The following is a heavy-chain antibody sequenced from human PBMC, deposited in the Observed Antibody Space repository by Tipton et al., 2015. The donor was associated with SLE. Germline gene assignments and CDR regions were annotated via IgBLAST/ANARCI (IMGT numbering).Heavy chain of an antibody. Sequence: TLSLTCTVSGDSINSDGYFWTWIRQSPGKGLEWIGYTYYSGSPYYNPSLKSRVTISLDMSKNQFSLRLSSVTAADTAVYYCPIYYHDSTGLHWFDPWGQGTLVTVSS. CDR2: TYYSGSP. J-gene: IGHJ5*02. D-gene: IGHD3-22*01. CDR3: PIYYHDSTGLHWFDP. V-gene: IGHV4-31*03. CDR1: GDSINSDGYF.